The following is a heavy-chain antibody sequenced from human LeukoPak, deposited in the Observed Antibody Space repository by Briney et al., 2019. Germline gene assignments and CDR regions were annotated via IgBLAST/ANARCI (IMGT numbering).Heavy chain of an antibody. J-gene: IGHJ1*01. Sequence: GGSLRLSCAASGFTVSNNYMNWVRQPPGKGLEWVSVIYRGGSKYYADSVKGRFTISRDNSKNTLYLQMNSLRAEDTAVYYCAREYYHYNSGYRAEYFQHWGQGTLVTVSS. V-gene: IGHV3-53*01. CDR1: GFTVSNNY. CDR3: AREYYHYNSGYRAEYFQH. CDR2: IYRGGSK. D-gene: IGHD3-22*01.